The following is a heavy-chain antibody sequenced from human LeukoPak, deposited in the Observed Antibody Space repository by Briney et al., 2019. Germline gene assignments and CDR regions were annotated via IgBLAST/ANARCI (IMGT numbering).Heavy chain of an antibody. CDR1: GGSFSGYY. J-gene: IGHJ4*02. Sequence: QSSETLSLTCAVYGGSFSGYYWSWIRQPPGKGLEWIGEINHSGSTNYNPSLKSRVTISVDTSKNQFSLKLSSVTAADTAVYYCARVSSSGWLDYWGQGTLVTVSS. CDR3: ARVSSSGWLDY. D-gene: IGHD6-19*01. V-gene: IGHV4-34*01. CDR2: INHSGST.